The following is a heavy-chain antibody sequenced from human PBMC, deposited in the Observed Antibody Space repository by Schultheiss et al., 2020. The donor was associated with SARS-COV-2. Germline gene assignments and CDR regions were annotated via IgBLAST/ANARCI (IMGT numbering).Heavy chain of an antibody. CDR2: IIPILGIA. CDR1: GGTFISYA. D-gene: IGHD6-19*01. V-gene: IGHV1-69*04. Sequence: SVKVSCKASGGTFISYAISWVRQAPGQGLEWMGRIIPILGIANYAQKFQGRVTITADKSTSTAYMELSSLRSEDTAVYYCARDLGIIAVAGAIWDYWGQGTLVTVSS. CDR3: ARDLGIIAVAGAIWDY. J-gene: IGHJ4*02.